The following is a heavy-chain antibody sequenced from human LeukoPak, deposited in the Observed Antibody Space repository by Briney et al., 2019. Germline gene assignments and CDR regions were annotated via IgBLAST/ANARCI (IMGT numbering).Heavy chain of an antibody. J-gene: IGHJ4*02. CDR2: INAGSGNT. CDR1: GYTFTSYA. V-gene: IGHV1-3*01. Sequence: ASVKVSCKASGYTFTSYAMHWVRQAPGQRLEWMGWINAGSGNTKYSQKFQGRVTITRDTSASTAYMELSSLRSEDTAVYYCARECDPIAVAGSPLDYWGQGTLVTVSS. CDR3: ARECDPIAVAGSPLDY. D-gene: IGHD6-19*01.